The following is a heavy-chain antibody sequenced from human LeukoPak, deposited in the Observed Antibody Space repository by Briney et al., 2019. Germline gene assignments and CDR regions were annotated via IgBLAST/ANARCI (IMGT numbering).Heavy chain of an antibody. CDR2: ISSSSSYI. CDR3: AREGTGFGFDP. Sequence: GGSLRLSCAASGFTFSSYSMNWVRQAPGKGLEWVSSISSSSSYIYYADSVKGRFTISRDNAKNSLYLQMNSLRTEDTAVYYCAREGTGFGFDPWGQGTLVTVSS. D-gene: IGHD2-8*02. J-gene: IGHJ5*02. V-gene: IGHV3-21*01. CDR1: GFTFSSYS.